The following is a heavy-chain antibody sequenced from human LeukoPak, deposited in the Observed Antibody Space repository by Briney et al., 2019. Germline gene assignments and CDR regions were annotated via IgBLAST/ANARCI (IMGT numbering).Heavy chain of an antibody. Sequence: ASVKVSCKASGGTFSSYAISWVRQAPGQGLEWMGGIIPIFGTANYAQKFQGRVTITTDESTSTAYMELSSLRSEDTAVYYSARGGVAYCGGDCYRHFDYWGQGTLVTVSS. CDR1: GGTFSSYA. D-gene: IGHD2-21*02. J-gene: IGHJ4*02. CDR3: ARGGVAYCGGDCYRHFDY. CDR2: IIPIFGTA. V-gene: IGHV1-69*05.